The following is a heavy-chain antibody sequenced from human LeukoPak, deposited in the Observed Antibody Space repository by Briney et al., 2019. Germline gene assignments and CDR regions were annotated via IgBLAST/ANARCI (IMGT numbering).Heavy chain of an antibody. J-gene: IGHJ5*02. CDR3: TRVGTSRLAAAGRGRFDP. V-gene: IGHV3-49*04. Sequence: GGSLRLSCTASGFTFGDYAMSWVRQAPGKGLEWVGFIRSKAYGGITEYAASVKGRFTISRDDSKSIAYLQMNSLKTEDTAVYYCTRVGTSRLAAAGRGRFDPWGQGTLVTVSS. D-gene: IGHD6-13*01. CDR1: GFTFGDYA. CDR2: IRSKAYGGIT.